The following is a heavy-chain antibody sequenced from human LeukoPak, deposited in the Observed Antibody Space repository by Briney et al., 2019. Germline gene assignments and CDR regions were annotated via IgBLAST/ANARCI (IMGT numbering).Heavy chain of an antibody. CDR1: GFTVSNNY. D-gene: IGHD4-23*01. J-gene: IGHJ4*02. Sequence: GGSLRLSCAASGFTVSNNYMMWVRQAPGKGLEWVSDIYRSGGTNYADSVKGRFTISRDTSKNTLYLQMNSLRAEDSSVYYCAREENGGSFDYWGQGTLVTVSS. CDR2: IYRSGGT. V-gene: IGHV3-53*01. CDR3: AREENGGSFDY.